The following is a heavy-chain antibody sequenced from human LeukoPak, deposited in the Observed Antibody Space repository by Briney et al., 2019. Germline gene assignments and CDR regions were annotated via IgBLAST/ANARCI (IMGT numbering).Heavy chain of an antibody. Sequence: GGSLRLSCAASGFTLSDYWMSWVRQAPGKGLDWVANIKQDGSEKYYVDPVKGRFTISRDNAKNSLYLQMNSLRAEDTAVYYCARLRERQPYDCWGRGTLVTVSS. D-gene: IGHD1-26*01. CDR3: ARLRERQPYDC. V-gene: IGHV3-7*01. CDR1: GFTLSDYW. CDR2: IKQDGSEK. J-gene: IGHJ4*02.